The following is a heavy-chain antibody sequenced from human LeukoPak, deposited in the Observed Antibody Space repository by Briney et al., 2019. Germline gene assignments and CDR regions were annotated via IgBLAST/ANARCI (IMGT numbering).Heavy chain of an antibody. J-gene: IGHJ4*02. V-gene: IGHV3-21*01. CDR1: GFTFENFG. CDR2: TSYSGRST. Sequence: GGSLRLSCAASGFTFENFGMNWVRQAPGKGLEWVSGTSYSGRSTYYADSVKGRFTISRDNAKNSLYLQMNSLRAEDTAVYYCARGGRSSSGSGDYWGQGTLVTVSS. D-gene: IGHD6-6*01. CDR3: ARGGRSSSGSGDY.